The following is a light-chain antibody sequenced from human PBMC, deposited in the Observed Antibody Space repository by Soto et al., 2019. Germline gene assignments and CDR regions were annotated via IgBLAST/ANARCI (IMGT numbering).Light chain of an antibody. Sequence: DIQMTQSPSTLSTSVGDRVTITCRASQTISAWLAWYQQKPGKAPNLLIYDASTLQSGVPSRFSGSGSGTEFTLTISSLQSDDFATYYCLQYNSYPATFGQGTKVDIK. CDR2: DAS. CDR1: QTISAW. J-gene: IGKJ1*01. V-gene: IGKV1-5*01. CDR3: LQYNSYPAT.